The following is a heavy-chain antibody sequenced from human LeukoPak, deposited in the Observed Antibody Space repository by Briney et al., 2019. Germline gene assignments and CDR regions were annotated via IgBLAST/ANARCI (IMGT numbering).Heavy chain of an antibody. V-gene: IGHV3-7*03. Sequence: LTGGSLRLSCVASGFTFSDYWMSWVRQAPGKELEWVANIKQDGSEKYYVDSVKGRFTISRDNSKNTLYLQMNSLRAEDTAVYYCARSMYSSSFDYWGQGTLVTVSS. D-gene: IGHD6-13*01. CDR3: ARSMYSSSFDY. J-gene: IGHJ4*02. CDR1: GFTFSDYW. CDR2: IKQDGSEK.